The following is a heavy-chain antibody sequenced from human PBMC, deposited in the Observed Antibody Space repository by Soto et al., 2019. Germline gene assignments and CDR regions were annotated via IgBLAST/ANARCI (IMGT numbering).Heavy chain of an antibody. CDR2: FDPEDGET. D-gene: IGHD2-2*01. CDR1: GYTLTELS. J-gene: IGHJ6*02. Sequence: ASVKVSCKVSGYTLTELSIHWVRQAPGKGLEWMGGFDPEDGETIYAQKFQGRVTMTEDTSTDTAYMELRSLRSDDTAVYYCARDHFIVVVPAAMLGYYYYGMDVWGQGTTVTVSS. CDR3: ARDHFIVVVPAAMLGYYYYGMDV. V-gene: IGHV1-24*01.